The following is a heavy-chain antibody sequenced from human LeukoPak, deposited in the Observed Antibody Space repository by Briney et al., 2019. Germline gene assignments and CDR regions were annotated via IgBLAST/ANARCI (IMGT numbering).Heavy chain of an antibody. Sequence: GGSLRLSCAASGVTFSSYWMHWVRHAPGKGLVWVSRITTDGSSTSYADSVKGRFTISRDNAKNTVYLQMNSLRAEDTAVYYCASGWSGFGVGYWGQGTLVTVSS. CDR3: ASGWSGFGVGY. CDR1: GVTFSSYW. V-gene: IGHV3-74*01. D-gene: IGHD3-3*01. CDR2: ITTDGSST. J-gene: IGHJ4*02.